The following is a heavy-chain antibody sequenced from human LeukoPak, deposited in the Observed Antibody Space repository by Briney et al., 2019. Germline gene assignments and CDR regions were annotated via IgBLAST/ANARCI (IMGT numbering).Heavy chain of an antibody. CDR3: ARDGYGDYYHQS. Sequence: GGSLTLSCAASGFTFSSHSVNWVRQAPGKGLEWISYISSSSRTIYYADSVKGRFTISRDNAKKSLYLQMDNLRAEDTAVYYCARDGYGDYYHQSWGQGTLVTVSS. J-gene: IGHJ5*02. V-gene: IGHV3-48*01. D-gene: IGHD4-17*01. CDR2: ISSSSRTI. CDR1: GFTFSSHS.